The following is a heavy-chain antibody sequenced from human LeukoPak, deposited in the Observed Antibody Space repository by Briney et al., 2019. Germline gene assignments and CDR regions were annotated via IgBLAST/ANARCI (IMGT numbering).Heavy chain of an antibody. CDR3: ARDHDFGPDY. V-gene: IGHV1-2*02. CDR1: GYTFTGHY. D-gene: IGHD4/OR15-4a*01. J-gene: IGHJ4*02. CDR2: IKPDTGAT. Sequence: ASVKVSCKASGYTFTGHYFHWLRQAPGQGLEWMGWIKPDTGATNFAQKFHGRLTMTTDTSISTGYMGLRSLTSDDTAMYYCARDHDFGPDYWGQGTLVTVS.